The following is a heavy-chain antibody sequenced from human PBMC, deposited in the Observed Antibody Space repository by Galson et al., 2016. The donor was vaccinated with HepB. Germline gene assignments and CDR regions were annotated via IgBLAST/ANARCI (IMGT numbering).Heavy chain of an antibody. V-gene: IGHV1-18*01. J-gene: IGHJ4*02. CDR1: GYTFTSRG. D-gene: IGHD1-26*01. Sequence: SVKVSCKASGYTFTSRGISWVRQAPGQGLEWMGWISAYDGHTNYGQKLQDRLTMTTDTSTSTAYMELRSLRSDDTAVYYCARGLAAAWESLAYWGQGTLVIVSS. CDR2: ISAYDGHT. CDR3: ARGLAAAWESLAY.